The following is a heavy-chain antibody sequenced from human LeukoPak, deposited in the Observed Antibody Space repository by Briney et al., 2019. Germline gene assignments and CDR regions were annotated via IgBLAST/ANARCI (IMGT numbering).Heavy chain of an antibody. J-gene: IGHJ4*02. CDR2: IYSGGST. CDR1: GFTVSSNY. Sequence: GGSLRLSCAAFGFTVSSNYMSWVRQAPGKGLEWVSVIYSGGSTYYADSVKGRFTISRDNSKNTLYLQMNSLRAEDTAVYYCASRYRYSSGWSLDNWGQGTLVTVSS. CDR3: ASRYRYSSGWSLDN. D-gene: IGHD6-19*01. V-gene: IGHV3-53*01.